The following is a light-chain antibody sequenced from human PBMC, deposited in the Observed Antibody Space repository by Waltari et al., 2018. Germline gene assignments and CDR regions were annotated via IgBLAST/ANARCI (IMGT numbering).Light chain of an antibody. CDR3: QHYVRLPAT. CDR1: QRVSRTV. V-gene: IGKV3-20*01. Sequence: SCRASQRVSRTVAWYQQKPGQAPRLLIYGASTRATGIPDRFSGSGSGTDFSLTISRLEPEDFAVYYCQHYVRLPATFGQGTKVEIK. J-gene: IGKJ1*01. CDR2: GAS.